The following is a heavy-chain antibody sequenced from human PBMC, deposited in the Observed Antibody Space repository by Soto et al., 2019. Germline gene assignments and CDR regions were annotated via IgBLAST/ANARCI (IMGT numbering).Heavy chain of an antibody. J-gene: IGHJ6*02. CDR1: GFTFSSYS. D-gene: IGHD3-3*01. CDR3: ARDLRDDFWSGYYYYYYYGMDV. Sequence: GGSLRLSCAASGFTFSSYSMNWVRQAPGKGLEWVSSISSSSSYIYYADSVKGRFIISRDNAKNSLYLQMNTLRAEDTAVYYCARDLRDDFWSGYYYYYYYGMDVWGQGTTVTVSS. CDR2: ISSSSSYI. V-gene: IGHV3-21*01.